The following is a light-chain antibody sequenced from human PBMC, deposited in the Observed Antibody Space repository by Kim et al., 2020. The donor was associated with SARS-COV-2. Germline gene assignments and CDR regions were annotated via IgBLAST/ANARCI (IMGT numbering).Light chain of an antibody. V-gene: IGKV1-27*01. J-gene: IGKJ1*01. CDR1: QGISNY. CDR3: QKYNSAPPGT. Sequence: DIQMTQSPSSLSASVGDRVTITCRASQGISNYLAWYQQKPGKVPKLLIYAASTLQSGVPSRFSGSGSGTDFTLTIICLQPEDVATYYCQKYNSAPPGTFVQGTKV. CDR2: AAS.